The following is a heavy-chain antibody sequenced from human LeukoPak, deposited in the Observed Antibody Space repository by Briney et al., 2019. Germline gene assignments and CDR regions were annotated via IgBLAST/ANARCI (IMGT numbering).Heavy chain of an antibody. D-gene: IGHD1-26*01. CDR2: IYYSGST. CDR3: ATSRIVGAINAFDI. CDR1: GGSISSYY. Sequence: SETLSLTCTVSGGSISSYYWSWIRQPPGKGLEWIGYIYYSGSTNYNPSLKSRFTISVDTSKNQFSLKLSSVTAADTAVYYCATSRIVGAINAFDIWGQGTMVTVSS. J-gene: IGHJ3*02. V-gene: IGHV4-59*01.